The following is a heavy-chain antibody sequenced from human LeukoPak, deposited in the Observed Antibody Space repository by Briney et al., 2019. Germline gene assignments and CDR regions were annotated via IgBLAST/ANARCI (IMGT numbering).Heavy chain of an antibody. CDR3: ARDGELLLYNWFDP. V-gene: IGHV4-61*02. Sequence: SDTLSLTCAVSVGSISSGCYFGSWIRQPAGKGLEWIGRIYTSGSICYNPSLKGRVTIAVDQPNNLYAPKLSSVTAADSAVYFCARDGELLLYNWFDPGGQGTRVSVSS. J-gene: IGHJ5*02. CDR2: IYTSGSI. D-gene: IGHD1-26*01. CDR1: VGSISSGCYF.